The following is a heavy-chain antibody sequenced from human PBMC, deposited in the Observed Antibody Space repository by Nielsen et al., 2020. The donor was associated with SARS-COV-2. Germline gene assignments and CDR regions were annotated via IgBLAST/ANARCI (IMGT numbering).Heavy chain of an antibody. CDR1: GFTFSSYS. J-gene: IGHJ4*02. Sequence: GESLKISCAASGFTFSSYSMNWVRQAPGKGLEWVSSISSSSSYIYYADSVKGRFTISRDNAKNSLYLQMNSLRAEDTAVYYCARDTIFGVVSGIDYWGQGTLVTVSS. V-gene: IGHV3-21*01. D-gene: IGHD3-3*01. CDR3: ARDTIFGVVSGIDY. CDR2: ISSSSSYI.